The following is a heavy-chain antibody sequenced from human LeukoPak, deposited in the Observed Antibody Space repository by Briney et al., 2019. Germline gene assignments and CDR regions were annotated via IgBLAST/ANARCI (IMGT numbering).Heavy chain of an antibody. CDR1: GGSFSGYY. D-gene: IGHD3-9*01. CDR2: INHSGST. CDR3: ARDGLTYYDILTGYLNYNYFDY. Sequence: SETLSLTCAVYGGSFSGYYWSWIRQPPGKGLEWIGEINHSGSTNYNPSLKSRVTISVDTSKNQFSLKLSSVTAADTAVYYCARDGLTYYDILTGYLNYNYFDYWGQGTLVTVSS. J-gene: IGHJ4*02. V-gene: IGHV4-34*01.